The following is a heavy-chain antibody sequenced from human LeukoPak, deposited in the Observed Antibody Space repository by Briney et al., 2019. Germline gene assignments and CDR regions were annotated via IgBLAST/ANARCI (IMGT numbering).Heavy chain of an antibody. CDR1: GFTFSRHG. V-gene: IGHV3-30*03. CDR2: RSNDGSRK. CDR3: ARDRGWRSSGYYLYYFDF. Sequence: GGSLRLSCAPSGFTFSRHGMHWVRQAPGKGLEWVAIRSNDGSRKYYAHSVEGRFTISRDNAKNSLYLQMNSLRAEDTAVYYCARDRGWRSSGYYLYYFDFWGQGTLVTVSS. J-gene: IGHJ4*02. D-gene: IGHD3-22*01.